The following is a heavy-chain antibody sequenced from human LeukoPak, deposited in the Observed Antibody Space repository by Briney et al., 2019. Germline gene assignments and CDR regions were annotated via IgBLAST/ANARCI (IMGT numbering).Heavy chain of an antibody. CDR1: GFTFSSYG. Sequence: GGSLRLSCAASGFTFSSYGMHWVRQAPGKGLDWVAFIHHDGSNKYYADSVKGRFTISRDNAKNSLYLQMNSLRAEDTAVYYCASLRYFEYSSSSVSYWGQGTLVTVSS. J-gene: IGHJ4*02. V-gene: IGHV3-30*02. D-gene: IGHD6-6*01. CDR3: ASLRYFEYSSSSVSY. CDR2: IHHDGSNK.